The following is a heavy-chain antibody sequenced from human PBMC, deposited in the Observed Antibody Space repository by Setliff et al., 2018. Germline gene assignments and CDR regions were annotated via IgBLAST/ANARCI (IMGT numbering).Heavy chain of an antibody. CDR2: IYPGDSDT. CDR1: GYSFLNYW. D-gene: IGHD2-15*01. Sequence: PGESLKISCKGSGYSFLNYWIGWVRQMPGKGLEWMGAIYPGDSDTRHSPSFQGQVTISADKSISTVYLQWSSLKASDTAIYYCARLTPETDFDYWGPGTLVTVSS. CDR3: ARLTPETDFDY. J-gene: IGHJ4*02. V-gene: IGHV5-51*01.